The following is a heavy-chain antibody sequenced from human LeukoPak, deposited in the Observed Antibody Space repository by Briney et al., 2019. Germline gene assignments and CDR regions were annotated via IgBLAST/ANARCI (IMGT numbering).Heavy chain of an antibody. V-gene: IGHV4-59*01. CDR1: GDSIRGYF. J-gene: IGHJ4*02. Sequence: SETLSPTCSVSGDSIRGYFWSWLREPPGRGLEWIGYIFYGGNTKYNPSLKTRVAMSAVASKNQYSLSLSSVTAADTAIYYCARGRNCAGGGCRLFDVWGQEALVGVAS. CDR2: IFYGGNT. D-gene: IGHD2-8*02. CDR3: ARGRNCAGGGCRLFDV.